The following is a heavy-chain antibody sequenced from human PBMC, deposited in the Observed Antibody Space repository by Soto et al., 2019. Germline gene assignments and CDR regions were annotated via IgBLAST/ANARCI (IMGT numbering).Heavy chain of an antibody. CDR3: ARDPYCSSTSCPSGGWFDP. CDR2: IWYDGSNK. V-gene: IGHV3-33*01. Sequence: GGSLRLSCAASGFTFSSYGMHWVRQAPGKXLEWVAVIWYDGSNKYYADSVKGRFTISRDNSKNTLYLQMNSLRAEDTAVYYCARDPYCSSTSCPSGGWFDPWGQGTLVTVSS. J-gene: IGHJ5*02. CDR1: GFTFSSYG. D-gene: IGHD2-2*01.